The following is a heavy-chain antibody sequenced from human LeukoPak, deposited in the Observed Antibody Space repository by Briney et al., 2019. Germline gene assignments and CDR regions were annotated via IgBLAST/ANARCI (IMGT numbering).Heavy chain of an antibody. Sequence: GGSLGLSCAASGFTVSSNYMSWVRQAPGKGLEWVSVIYRGGSTYYADSVKGRFTISRDNSKNTLYLQMNSLRAEDTAVYYCARIDYGSGSYYDYWGQGTLVTVSS. J-gene: IGHJ4*02. CDR1: GFTVSSNY. CDR2: IYRGGST. CDR3: ARIDYGSGSYYDY. V-gene: IGHV3-53*01. D-gene: IGHD3-10*01.